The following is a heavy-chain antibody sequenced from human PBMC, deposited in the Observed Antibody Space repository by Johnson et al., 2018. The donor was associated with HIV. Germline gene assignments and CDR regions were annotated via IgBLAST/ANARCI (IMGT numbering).Heavy chain of an antibody. CDR3: ARGPSAYCGGDCPGGAFDI. Sequence: QVQLVESGGGVVQPGRSLRLSCAASGFTFSSYAMNWVRQAPGKGLEWVAVISYAGSNKYYVDSVKGRFTISRDNAKNSLYLQMISLRAEDTAVYYCARGPSAYCGGDCPGGAFDILGQGTMVTVSS. D-gene: IGHD2-21*02. CDR2: ISYAGSNK. V-gene: IGHV3-30*04. J-gene: IGHJ3*02. CDR1: GFTFSSYA.